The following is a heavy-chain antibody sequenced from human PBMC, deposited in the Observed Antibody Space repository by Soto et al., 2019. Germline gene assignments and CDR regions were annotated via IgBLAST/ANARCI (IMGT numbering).Heavy chain of an antibody. CDR2: IVPIVDTS. CDR3: VRVVAIPGYPGT. J-gene: IGHJ5*02. D-gene: IGHD5-12*01. Sequence: QVQLVQSGAEVRQPASSVKVSCKTSGGTFSSYAISWVRQAPGQGLEWMGGIVPIVDTSTYAQKFQGRVTISADESPSSVYMELSSSRSDDTAVYYCVRVVAIPGYPGTWGQGTLVTVSS. CDR1: GGTFSSYA. V-gene: IGHV1-69*12.